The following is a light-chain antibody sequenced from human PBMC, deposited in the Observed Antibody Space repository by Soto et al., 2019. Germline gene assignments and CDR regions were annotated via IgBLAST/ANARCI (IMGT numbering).Light chain of an antibody. CDR2: GNN. J-gene: IGLJ1*01. CDR1: SSNIGAGYD. Sequence: QSVLAQPPPVSGAPGQKVTISCTGSSSNIGAGYDLHWYQQLPGTAPKLLLYGNNNRPSGVPDRFSGSKSGTSASLAITGLQAEDEADYYCQSYDSSLSAYVFGTGTKVTVL. CDR3: QSYDSSLSAYV. V-gene: IGLV1-40*01.